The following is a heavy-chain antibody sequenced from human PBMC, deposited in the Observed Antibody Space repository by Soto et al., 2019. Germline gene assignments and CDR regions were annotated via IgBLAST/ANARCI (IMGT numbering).Heavy chain of an antibody. CDR1: GGSFSSFG. J-gene: IGHJ1*01. Sequence: SVKVSCKAAGGSFSSFGISWVRQATGQGLEWRVGIIHLFGRPNYSKLFRGRLTISAVESTNTSYFERIDLTSEDTAVYYCAREASGYDFWGQGTQVTVSS. CDR3: AREASGYDF. V-gene: IGHV1-69*13. CDR2: IIHLFGRP. D-gene: IGHD5-12*01.